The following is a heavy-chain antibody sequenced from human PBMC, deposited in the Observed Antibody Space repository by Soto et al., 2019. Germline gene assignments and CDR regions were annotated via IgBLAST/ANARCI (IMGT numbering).Heavy chain of an antibody. J-gene: IGHJ4*02. V-gene: IGHV5-51*01. Sequence: PGESLKISCKGSGYSFSSCWIGWVRQMPGKGLEWMGIIYPGDPDTRYSPSFQGQVTISVDKSISTAYLQWISLKASDTAMYYCARLVGGSGTDYFDYWGQGTLVTVSS. D-gene: IGHD3-10*01. CDR3: ARLVGGSGTDYFDY. CDR1: GYSFSSCW. CDR2: IYPGDPDT.